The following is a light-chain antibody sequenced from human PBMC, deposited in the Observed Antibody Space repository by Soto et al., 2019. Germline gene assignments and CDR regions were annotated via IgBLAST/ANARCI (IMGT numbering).Light chain of an antibody. V-gene: IGKV1-39*01. CDR3: QQSYSTPPT. Sequence: DIQMTQSPSSLSASVGDRFTITCRASQSISSYLNWYQQKPGEAPKLLIYAASSLQSGVPSRFSGSGSGTDFTLTISSLQPEDFATYYCQQSYSTPPTFGQGTKVDIK. CDR2: AAS. J-gene: IGKJ1*01. CDR1: QSISSY.